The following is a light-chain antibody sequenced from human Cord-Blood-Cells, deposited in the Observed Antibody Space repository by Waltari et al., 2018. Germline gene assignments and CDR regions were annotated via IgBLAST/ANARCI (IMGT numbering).Light chain of an antibody. CDR1: SSDVGGYNY. J-gene: IGLJ1*01. CDR3: SSYTSSSTYV. Sequence: QSALTQPASVSGSPGQSITIPCPGTSSDVGGYNYVSWYQQHPGNAPKLMIYDVSNRPSGVSNRFSGSKSGNTASLTISGLQAEDEADYYCSSYTSSSTYVFGTGTKVTVL. CDR2: DVS. V-gene: IGLV2-14*01.